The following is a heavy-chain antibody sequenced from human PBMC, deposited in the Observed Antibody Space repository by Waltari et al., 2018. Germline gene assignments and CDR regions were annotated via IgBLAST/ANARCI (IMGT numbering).Heavy chain of an antibody. CDR2: GNPTSGST. CDR1: GYTFTSYD. CDR3: ARGFTTQGARY. D-gene: IGHD4-17*01. Sequence: QVQLVQSGAEVKKPGASVKVSCKASGYTFTSYDINWVRQATGQGLEWMGWGNPTSGSTGNSQKYQGRVTITKNTCLSAAYMELSSLGSEDTAVYYCARGFTTQGARYWGQGTLVTVSS. V-gene: IGHV1-8*01. J-gene: IGHJ4*02.